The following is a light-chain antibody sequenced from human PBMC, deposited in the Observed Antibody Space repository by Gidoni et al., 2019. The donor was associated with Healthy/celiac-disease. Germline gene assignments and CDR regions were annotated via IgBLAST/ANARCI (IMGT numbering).Light chain of an antibody. CDR3: QSADSSGTYYV. J-gene: IGLJ1*01. Sequence: SYELTQPPSVSVSLGQTARITCSGDALPKQYAYWYQQKPGHAPVLVIYKDSERPSGIPERFSGSSSGTTVTLTISGVQAEDEADYYCQSADSSGTYYVFGTGTKVTVL. V-gene: IGLV3-25*03. CDR2: KDS. CDR1: ALPKQY.